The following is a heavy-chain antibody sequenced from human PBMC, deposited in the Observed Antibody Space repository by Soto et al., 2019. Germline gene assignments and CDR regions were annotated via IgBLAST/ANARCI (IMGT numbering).Heavy chain of an antibody. CDR1: GGTFSSYA. CDR2: IIPIFGTA. CDR3: ARRFEDSGYDYVWRFDP. Sequence: SVKVSCKASGGTFSSYAISWVRQAPGQGLEWMGGIIPIFGTANYAQKFQGRVTITADESTSTAYMELSSLRSEDTAVYYCARRFEDSGYDYVWRFDPWGQGTLVTVSS. V-gene: IGHV1-69*13. D-gene: IGHD5-12*01. J-gene: IGHJ5*02.